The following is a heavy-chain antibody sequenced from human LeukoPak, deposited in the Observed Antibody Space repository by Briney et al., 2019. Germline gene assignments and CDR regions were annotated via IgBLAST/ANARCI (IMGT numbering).Heavy chain of an antibody. D-gene: IGHD1-14*01. CDR2: LYSDGNT. CDR3: ARGVEPLAANTLAY. V-gene: IGHV3-53*01. CDR1: GFTVITND. J-gene: IGHJ4*02. Sequence: GGSLRLSCAAPGFTVITNDMPWVRRAPGKGLEWVSVLYSDGNTKYADSVQGRFTISRDNSKNTLYLEMNSLSPDDTAVYYCARGVEPLAANTLAYWGQGTLVTVSS.